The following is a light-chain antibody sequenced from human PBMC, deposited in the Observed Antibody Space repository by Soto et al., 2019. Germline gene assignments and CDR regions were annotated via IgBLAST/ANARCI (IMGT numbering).Light chain of an antibody. V-gene: IGLV6-57*01. CDR2: EDD. CDR1: SGNIVSNY. CDR3: QSYDADIVI. Sequence: NFMLTQPHSVSESPGKTVTISCTRSSGNIVSNYVQWYQQRPGSSPTTVIYEDDDRPSGVPDRFSGSIDTSSNSASLTISGLKTEDEADYYCQSYDADIVIFGGGTKVTVL. J-gene: IGLJ2*01.